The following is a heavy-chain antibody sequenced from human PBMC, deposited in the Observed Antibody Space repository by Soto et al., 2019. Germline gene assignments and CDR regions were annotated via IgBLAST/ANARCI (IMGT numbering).Heavy chain of an antibody. Sequence: QLQLQESGPGLVKPSETLSLTCTVSGGSISRSSYYWGWIRQPPGKGLEWIGSIYYSGSTYYNPSLKSRVTISVDTSKIQFSLKLSSVTAADTAVYYCASTRVVTAIPLLFDYWGQGTLVTVSS. CDR2: IYYSGST. V-gene: IGHV4-39*01. CDR3: ASTRVVTAIPLLFDY. D-gene: IGHD2-21*02. J-gene: IGHJ4*02. CDR1: GGSISRSSYY.